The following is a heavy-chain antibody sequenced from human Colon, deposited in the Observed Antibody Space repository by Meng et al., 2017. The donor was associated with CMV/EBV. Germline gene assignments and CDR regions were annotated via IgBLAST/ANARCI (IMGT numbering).Heavy chain of an antibody. J-gene: IGHJ4*02. CDR3: AHSDFWSGYTIYYFDY. CDR1: GFSLSSSGVG. CDR2: IYWDDDK. V-gene: IGHV2-5*02. D-gene: IGHD3-3*01. Sequence: HITLKDSGPNLVKSTQTLTLTCTFSGFSLSSSGVGVGWIRQPPGKALEWLALIYWDDDKTYNPSLKSRLTITKDTSKNQVVLTLTNMDPVDTATYYCAHSDFWSGYTIYYFDYWGQGTLVTVSS.